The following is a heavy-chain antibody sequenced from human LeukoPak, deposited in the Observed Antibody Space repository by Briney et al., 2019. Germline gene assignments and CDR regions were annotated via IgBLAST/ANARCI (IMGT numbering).Heavy chain of an antibody. J-gene: IGHJ4*02. CDR1: GGSISTNGYY. CDR2: IYYSGST. Sequence: PSETLSLTCTVSGGSISTNGYYWGWIRQPPGEGLEWIGIIYYSGSTYYNPSLKSRVTLSVDASRNQFSLKLSSVTAADTAVYYCARLSYCIGGTCFYDYWGQGTLVTVSS. CDR3: ARLSYCIGGTCFYDY. V-gene: IGHV4-39*01. D-gene: IGHD2-15*01.